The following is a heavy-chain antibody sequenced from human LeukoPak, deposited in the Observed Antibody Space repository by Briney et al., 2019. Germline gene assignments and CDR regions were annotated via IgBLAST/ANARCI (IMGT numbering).Heavy chain of an antibody. CDR1: GFTFSSYA. J-gene: IGHJ4*02. D-gene: IGHD1-26*01. Sequence: GGSLRLSCAASGFTFSSYAMSWVRQAPGKGLEWVGLIRSKVYGGTTEYAASVKGRFTISRDDSKNIAYLQMNSLKTDDTAVYFCIAEGASDYCGQGSLVTVSS. V-gene: IGHV3-49*04. CDR2: IRSKVYGGTT. CDR3: IAEGASDY.